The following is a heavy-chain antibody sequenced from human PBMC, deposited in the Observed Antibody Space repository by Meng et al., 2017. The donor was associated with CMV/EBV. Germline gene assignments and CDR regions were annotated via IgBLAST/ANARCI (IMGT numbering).Heavy chain of an antibody. CDR1: GGSCRGYY. CDR2: INHSGST. CDR3: AREGDLEWLLKGSHTWFDP. Sequence: QGQLRRWCEGLFKPSETLPPTVAVYGGSCRGYYWGWIRQPPGKGLEWIGEINHSGSTNYNPSLKSRVTISVDTSKNQFSLKLSSVTAADTAVYYCAREGDLEWLLKGSHTWFDPWGQGTLVTVSS. J-gene: IGHJ5*02. V-gene: IGHV4-34*01. D-gene: IGHD3-3*01.